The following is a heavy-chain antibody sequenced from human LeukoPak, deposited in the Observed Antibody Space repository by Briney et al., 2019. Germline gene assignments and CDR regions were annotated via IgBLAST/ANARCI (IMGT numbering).Heavy chain of an antibody. J-gene: IGHJ3*02. V-gene: IGHV3-30-3*01. CDR3: ARERTKTYYDRTPDAFDI. CDR2: ISYDGSNK. Sequence: PGGSLRLSCAASGFTFSSYAMHWVRQAPGKGLEWVAVISYDGSNKYYADSVKGRFTISRDNSKNTLYLQMNSLRSEDTAVYYCARERTKTYYDRTPDAFDIWGQGTMVTVSS. CDR1: GFTFSSYA. D-gene: IGHD3-22*01.